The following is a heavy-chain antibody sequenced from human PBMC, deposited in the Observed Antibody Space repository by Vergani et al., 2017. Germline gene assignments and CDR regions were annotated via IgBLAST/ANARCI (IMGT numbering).Heavy chain of an antibody. Sequence: EVQLVESGGGLVQPGGSLRLSCAASGFTFSSYWMHWVRQAPGKGLVWVLRINSDGSSTSYADSVKGRCTIARVNAKNNLYLQVNSLRAEDTAVYYCAREISGWSFDYWGQGTLVTVSS. D-gene: IGHD6-19*01. CDR3: AREISGWSFDY. CDR2: INSDGSST. J-gene: IGHJ4*02. CDR1: GFTFSSYW. V-gene: IGHV3-74*01.